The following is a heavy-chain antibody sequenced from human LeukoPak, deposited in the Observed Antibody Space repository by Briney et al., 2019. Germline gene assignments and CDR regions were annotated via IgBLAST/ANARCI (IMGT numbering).Heavy chain of an antibody. Sequence: SETLSLTCTVSAGSTRTYSWSWLRQSPVKGLEWLGCFFYNGTTTYNPSLKGRVTLSVDTSKNHFSLKLSSVTAADTAVYYCARHPTGLSAMDVWGKGTTVAVSS. CDR2: FFYNGTT. V-gene: IGHV4-59*08. CDR3: ARHPTGLSAMDV. J-gene: IGHJ6*03. D-gene: IGHD1-14*01. CDR1: AGSTRTYS.